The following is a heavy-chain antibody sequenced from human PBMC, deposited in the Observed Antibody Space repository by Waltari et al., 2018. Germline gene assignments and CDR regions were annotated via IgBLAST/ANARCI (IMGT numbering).Heavy chain of an antibody. V-gene: IGHV3-23*01. Sequence: EVQMLEAVGGLVQPGGSLKLSCAASGYTFNSYAMSWVRQAPGKGLEWVSAISGTGANTYYADSVKGRFTIYRDNSENTLYLQMDSLRAEDTAVYYCAKESARGICGMVTLNWGQGTTVTVSS. CDR2: ISGTGANT. J-gene: IGHJ6*02. CDR3: AKESARGICGMVTLN. CDR1: GYTFNSYA. D-gene: IGHD3-3*01.